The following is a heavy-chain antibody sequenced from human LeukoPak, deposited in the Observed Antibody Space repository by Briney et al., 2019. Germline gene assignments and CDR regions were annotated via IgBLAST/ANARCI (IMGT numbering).Heavy chain of an antibody. V-gene: IGHV3-23*01. J-gene: IGHJ4*02. CDR3: AKDTSSGWYEVTQLDY. Sequence: GGSLRLSCAASGFTFSRFGMTWVRQAPGKGLEWVSAISGSGGSTYYADSVKGRFTISRDNSKNTLYLQMNSLRAEDTAVYYCAKDTSSGWYEVTQLDYWGQGTLVTVSS. CDR1: GFTFSRFG. CDR2: ISGSGGST. D-gene: IGHD6-19*01.